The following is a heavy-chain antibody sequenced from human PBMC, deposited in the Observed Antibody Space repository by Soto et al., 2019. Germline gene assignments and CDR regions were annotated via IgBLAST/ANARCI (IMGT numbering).Heavy chain of an antibody. Sequence: ASETLSLTCTVSGGSISSYYWSWIRQPPGKGLEWIGSIYYSGSTNYNPSLKSRVTISVDTSKNQFSLKLSSVTAADTAVYYCARNYVKRWFDPWGQGTLVTVSS. CDR2: IYYSGST. D-gene: IGHD3-10*02. V-gene: IGHV4-59*08. CDR1: GGSISSYY. J-gene: IGHJ5*02. CDR3: ARNYVKRWFDP.